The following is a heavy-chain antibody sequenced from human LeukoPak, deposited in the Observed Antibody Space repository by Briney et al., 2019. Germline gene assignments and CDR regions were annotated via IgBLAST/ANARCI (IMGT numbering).Heavy chain of an antibody. V-gene: IGHV3-30*03. CDR2: ISYDGSNK. CDR1: GFTFSSYG. D-gene: IGHD4-23*01. J-gene: IGHJ6*02. Sequence: GGSLRLSCAASGFTFSSYGMHWVRQAPGKGLEWVAVISYDGSNKYYADSVKGRFTISRDNSKNTLYLQMNSLRAEDTAVYYCARRDYGGKYYYYGMDVWGQGTTVTVSS. CDR3: ARRDYGGKYYYYGMDV.